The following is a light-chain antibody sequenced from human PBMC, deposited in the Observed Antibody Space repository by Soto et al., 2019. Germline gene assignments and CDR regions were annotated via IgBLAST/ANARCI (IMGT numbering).Light chain of an antibody. CDR3: QQYSTYPWT. Sequence: ILLTQSPSSLSASVGDRVTITCRASQSISSWLAWYQQKPGKAPKLLIYKASTLKSGVPSRFSGSGSATEFTLTISSLQPDDFATYYCQQYSTYPWTFGQGTKVDIK. CDR2: KAS. CDR1: QSISSW. J-gene: IGKJ1*01. V-gene: IGKV1-5*03.